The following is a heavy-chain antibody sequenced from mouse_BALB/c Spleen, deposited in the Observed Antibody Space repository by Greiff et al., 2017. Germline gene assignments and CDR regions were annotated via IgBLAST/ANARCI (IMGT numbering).Heavy chain of an antibody. CDR1: GFTFTSYW. Sequence: QVQLLESGAELVQPGASVKLSCMASGFTFTSYWMHWVTQTPGQGLEWIGEIKLSNGRTNYNEKFESKATLTVDKSSSTAYMQLSSLTYEASAVYCCARPSESGLAYWGQGTLVTVSA. V-gene: IGHV1S81*02. J-gene: IGHJ3*01. CDR3: ARPSESGLAY. D-gene: IGHD6-1*01. CDR2: IKLSNGRT.